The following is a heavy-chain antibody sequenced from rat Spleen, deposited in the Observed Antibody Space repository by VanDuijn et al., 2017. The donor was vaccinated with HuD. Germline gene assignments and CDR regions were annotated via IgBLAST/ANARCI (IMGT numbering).Heavy chain of an antibody. D-gene: IGHD5-1*01. J-gene: IGHJ3*01. CDR3: TGDADWEFAY. CDR2: ISSGGHP. CDR1: GFSLTSNG. Sequence: VQLQESGPGLVQPSQTLSLTCTVSGFSLTSNGVSWVRQPPGKGLEWIATISSGGHPYYNSALKSRLSISRDTSKSQVFLKMNSLQTEDTAIYFCTGDADWEFAYWGQGTLVTVSS. V-gene: IGHV2S12*01.